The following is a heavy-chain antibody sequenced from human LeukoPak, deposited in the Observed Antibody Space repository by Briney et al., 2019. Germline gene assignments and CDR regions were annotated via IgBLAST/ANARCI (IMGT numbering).Heavy chain of an antibody. Sequence: ASVKVSCKASGYIFINYDISWVRQAPGQGLEWMGGIIPIFGTANYAQKFQGRVTITADESTSTAYMELSSLRSEDTAVYYCASSYSSSWYFDYWGQGTLVTVSS. D-gene: IGHD6-13*01. CDR1: GYIFINYD. CDR3: ASSYSSSWYFDY. J-gene: IGHJ4*02. V-gene: IGHV1-69*13. CDR2: IIPIFGTA.